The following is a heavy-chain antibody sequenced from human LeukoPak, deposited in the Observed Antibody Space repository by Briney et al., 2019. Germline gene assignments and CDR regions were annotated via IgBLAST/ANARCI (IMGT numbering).Heavy chain of an antibody. J-gene: IGHJ4*02. V-gene: IGHV4-59*08. CDR1: GGSISSYY. CDR3: ARGYSSSWYSPDYFDY. Sequence: ASETLSLTCTVSGGSISSYYWSWIRQPPGKGLEWIGYIYYSGSTNYNPSLKSRVTISVDTSKNQFSLKLSSVTAADTAVYYCARGYSSSWYSPDYFDYWGQGTLVTVSS. CDR2: IYYSGST. D-gene: IGHD6-13*01.